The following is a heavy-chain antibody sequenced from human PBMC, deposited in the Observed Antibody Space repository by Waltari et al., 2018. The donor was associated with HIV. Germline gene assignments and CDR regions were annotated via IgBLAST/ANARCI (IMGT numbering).Heavy chain of an antibody. D-gene: IGHD6-13*01. CDR2: IKQDGSER. CDR3: ARSSWHDY. V-gene: IGHV3-7*01. CDR1: GFTFSTYW. Sequence: EVQLVESGGGLVRPGGSLRLSCAASGFTFSTYWMNWVRQAPGKGLEWVAKIKQDGSERHYVESVKGRFTISRDNAKNSLYLQMNSLRAEDTAVYYCARSSWHDYWGQGTLVTVSS. J-gene: IGHJ4*02.